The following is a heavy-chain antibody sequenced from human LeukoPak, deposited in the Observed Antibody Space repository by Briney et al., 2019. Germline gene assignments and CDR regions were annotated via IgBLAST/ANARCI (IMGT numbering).Heavy chain of an antibody. Sequence: SQTLSLTCSVSGARLTNPTYYQWSWFRQPPRKAREFIGKIFASGSSTLTPSLKSRVTMSLDTSKNEFSLRLTSVTAEDSAVYFGARFKSGGFYYFDSWGQGALVTVSS. J-gene: IGHJ4*02. CDR1: GARLTNPTYY. CDR3: ARFKSGGFYYFDS. D-gene: IGHD3-3*01. CDR2: IFASGSS. V-gene: IGHV4-61*09.